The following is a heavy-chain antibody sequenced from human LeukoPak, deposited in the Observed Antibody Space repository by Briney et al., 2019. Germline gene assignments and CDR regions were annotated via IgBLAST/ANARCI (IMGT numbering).Heavy chain of an antibody. D-gene: IGHD6-19*01. V-gene: IGHV4-31*03. Sequence: SETLSLTCTVSGGSISSGGYYWSWIRQHPGKGLEWIGYIYYSGSTYYNPSLKSRVTISVDTSKNQFSLKLSSVTAADTAIYYCARDGRAGSLFAYWGQGTLVTVSS. CDR1: GGSISSGGYY. J-gene: IGHJ4*02. CDR3: ARDGRAGSLFAY. CDR2: IYYSGST.